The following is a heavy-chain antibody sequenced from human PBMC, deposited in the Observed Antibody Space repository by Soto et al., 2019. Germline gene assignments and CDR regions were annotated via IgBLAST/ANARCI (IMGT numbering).Heavy chain of an antibody. CDR2: IKSKTDGGTT. CDR1: GFTFSNAW. V-gene: IGHV3-15*01. D-gene: IGHD3-10*01. Sequence: EVQLVESGGGLVKPGGSLRLSCAASGFTFSNAWMSWVRQAPGKGLEWVGRIKSKTDGGTTDYAAPVKGRFTISRDDSKNTLYLQMNSLKTEDTAVYYCTSCAFGGELLYPLDYWGQGTLVTVSS. J-gene: IGHJ4*02. CDR3: TSCAFGGELLYPLDY.